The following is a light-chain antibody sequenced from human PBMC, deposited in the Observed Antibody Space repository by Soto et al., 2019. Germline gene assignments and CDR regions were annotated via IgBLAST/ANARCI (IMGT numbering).Light chain of an antibody. CDR2: GAS. CDR3: QQYGSSGT. CDR1: QSVSSTY. J-gene: IGKJ1*01. Sequence: VLMKSPGRLSLSNGERATLSCRASQSVSSTYLIWYQQKPGQAPRLLIYGASSRATGVPDRFSGGGSGTDFTLTISRLEPEDFAVDYCQQYGSSGTVGQGTKVEI. V-gene: IGKV3-20*01.